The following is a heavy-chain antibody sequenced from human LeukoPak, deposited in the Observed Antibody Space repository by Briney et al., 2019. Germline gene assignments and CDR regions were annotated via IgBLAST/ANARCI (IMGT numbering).Heavy chain of an antibody. D-gene: IGHD1-1*01. J-gene: IGHJ3*02. Sequence: PSETLSLTCTVSGGSISSSSYYWGWIRQPPGKGLGWIGNMFYSGATYYNPSLKSRVTISVDTSMNQFSLKLTSVTAADTAVYFCARRTTLTEAFDIWGQGTMVTVSS. CDR1: GGSISSSSYY. V-gene: IGHV4-39*01. CDR2: MFYSGAT. CDR3: ARRTTLTEAFDI.